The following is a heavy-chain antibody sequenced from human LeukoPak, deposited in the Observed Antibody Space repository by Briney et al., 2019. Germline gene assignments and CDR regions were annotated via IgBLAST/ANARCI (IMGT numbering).Heavy chain of an antibody. Sequence: ASVTVSCKASGYTFTDYYMHWVRQAPGQGLEWVVWINPNSGGTNYAQKFQGRVTMTRDTSISTAYMELSRLRSEDTAVYYCAGDLSIAARDNDYWGQGTLVTVSS. CDR3: AGDLSIAARDNDY. CDR1: GYTFTDYY. D-gene: IGHD6-6*01. J-gene: IGHJ4*02. CDR2: INPNSGGT. V-gene: IGHV1-2*02.